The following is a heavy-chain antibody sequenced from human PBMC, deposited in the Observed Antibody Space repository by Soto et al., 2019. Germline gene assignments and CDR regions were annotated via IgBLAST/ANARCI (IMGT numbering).Heavy chain of an antibody. CDR1: GFTFNSYA. V-gene: IGHV3-23*01. D-gene: IGHD3-9*01. CDR3: AKGSQYDILTADHAFDY. J-gene: IGHJ4*02. Sequence: EVQLLESGGGLVQPGGSLRLSCAVSGFTFNSYAMNWVRQAPGKGLEWVSSISGGGGGTYYADSLKGRLTISRDNSKSTLYMQMNSLRAEDTAVYYCAKGSQYDILTADHAFDYWGQGTLVTVSS. CDR2: ISGGGGGT.